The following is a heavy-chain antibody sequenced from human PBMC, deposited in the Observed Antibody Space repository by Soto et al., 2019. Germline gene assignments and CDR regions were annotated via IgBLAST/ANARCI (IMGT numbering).Heavy chain of an antibody. CDR3: ARIHDYGEPFDY. Sequence: SETLSLTCTVSGGSISSYYWSWIRQPPGKGLEWIGYIYYSGSTNYNPSLKSRVTISVDTSKNQFSLKLSSVTAADTAVYYCARIHDYGEPFDYWGQGTLVTVSS. D-gene: IGHD4-17*01. CDR2: IYYSGST. CDR1: GGSISSYY. V-gene: IGHV4-59*01. J-gene: IGHJ4*02.